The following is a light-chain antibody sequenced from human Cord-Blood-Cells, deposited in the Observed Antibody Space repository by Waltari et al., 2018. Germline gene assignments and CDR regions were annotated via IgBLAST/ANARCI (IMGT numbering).Light chain of an antibody. J-gene: IGLJ2*01. V-gene: IGLV2-23*01. Sequence: QSALTQPASVSGSPGQSITISCTGTSSDVGSYNLVSWYQQHPGQAPKLMIYEGSKRPSGVSTRLSGSKSGHTAYLTSSGLQAEDEADYYCCSYAGSVVFGGGTKLTVL. CDR1: SSDVGSYNL. CDR2: EGS. CDR3: CSYAGSVV.